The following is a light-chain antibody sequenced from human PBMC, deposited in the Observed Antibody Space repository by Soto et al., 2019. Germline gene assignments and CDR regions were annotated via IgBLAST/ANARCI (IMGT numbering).Light chain of an antibody. V-gene: IGLV2-23*01. CDR3: CSYAGSSTYV. J-gene: IGLJ1*01. Sequence: QSVLSQPASVSGSPGQSITISCTGTSSDVGIYNYVSWYQQHPGKAPKLMINEGSKRPSGVSNRFSGSKSGNTASLTISGLQAEDEADYYCCSYAGSSTYVFGTGTKVTVL. CDR2: EGS. CDR1: SSDVGIYNY.